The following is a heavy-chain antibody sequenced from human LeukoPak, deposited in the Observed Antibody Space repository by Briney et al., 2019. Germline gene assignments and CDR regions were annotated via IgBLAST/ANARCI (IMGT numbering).Heavy chain of an antibody. CDR3: ATTLVSAYYDSSGYNRIVWPPFDY. CDR2: FDPEDGET. CDR1: GYTLTELS. D-gene: IGHD3-22*01. J-gene: IGHJ4*02. Sequence: GASVKVSCKVSGYTLTELSMHWVRQAPGKGLEWMGGFDPEDGETIYAQKFQGRVTMTEDTSTDTAYMELSSLRSEDTAVYYCATTLVSAYYDSSGYNRIVWPPFDYWGQETLVTVSS. V-gene: IGHV1-24*01.